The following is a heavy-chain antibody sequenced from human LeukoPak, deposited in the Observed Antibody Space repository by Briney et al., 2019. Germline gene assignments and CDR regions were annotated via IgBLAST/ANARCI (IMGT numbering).Heavy chain of an antibody. Sequence: GGSLRLSCAASGFTFSRYWMNWVRQAPGKGLEWVANIKHDGSVQNYVDSVKGRFTISRDNAGNSLYLQMNSLRAEDTALYHCARATAAGTFDYWGQGTLVTVSS. CDR3: ARATAAGTFDY. V-gene: IGHV3-7*03. CDR1: GFTFSRYW. CDR2: IKHDGSVQ. D-gene: IGHD6-13*01. J-gene: IGHJ4*02.